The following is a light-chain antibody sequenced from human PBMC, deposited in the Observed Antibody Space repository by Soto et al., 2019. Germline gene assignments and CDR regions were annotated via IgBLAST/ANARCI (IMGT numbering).Light chain of an antibody. CDR2: DAS. V-gene: IGKV1-33*01. J-gene: IGKJ3*01. Sequence: DIQMTQSPSSLSASVGDRVTITCQASQDITNYLNWYQQKPGKAPKLLIYDASNLETGVPSRFSGSGSGTDFTFTISSLQHEDTATYYWQQYDNFPLTFGPGTKVDIK. CDR1: QDITNY. CDR3: QQYDNFPLT.